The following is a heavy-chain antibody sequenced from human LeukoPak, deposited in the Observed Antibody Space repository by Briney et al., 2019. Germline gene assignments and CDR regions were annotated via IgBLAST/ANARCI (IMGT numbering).Heavy chain of an antibody. Sequence: PSETLSLTCTVSGGSISSYYWSWIRQPPGKGLEWIGYIYYSGSTNYNPSLKSRVTISVDTSKNQFSLKLSSVTAADTAVYYCARDMTYYDILTGYSDAFDIWGQGTMVTVSS. CDR3: ARDMTYYDILTGYSDAFDI. D-gene: IGHD3-9*01. V-gene: IGHV4-59*12. CDR2: IYYSGST. J-gene: IGHJ3*02. CDR1: GGSISSYY.